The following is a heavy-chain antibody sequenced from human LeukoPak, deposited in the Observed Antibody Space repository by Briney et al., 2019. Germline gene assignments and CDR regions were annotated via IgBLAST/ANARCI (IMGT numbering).Heavy chain of an antibody. J-gene: IGHJ6*03. CDR2: INPNSGGT. V-gene: IGHV1-2*02. CDR1: GYTFTGYY. CDR3: ARDFSPSSSWYYYYYMDV. Sequence: ASVKVSCKASGYTFTGYYMHWVRQAPGQGLEWMGWINPNSGGTNYAQKFQGRVTMTRDTSISTAYMELSRLRSDDTAVYYCARDFSPSSSWYYYYYMDVWGQGTLVTVSS. D-gene: IGHD6-13*01.